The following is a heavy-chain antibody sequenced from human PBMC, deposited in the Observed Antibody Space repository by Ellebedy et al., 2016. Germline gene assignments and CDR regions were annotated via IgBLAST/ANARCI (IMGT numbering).Heavy chain of an antibody. CDR2: ISGSGGST. Sequence: GESLKISCAASGFTFSSYAMSWVRQAPGKGLEWVSAISGSGGSTYYADSVKGRFTISRDNSKNTLYLQMNSLRAEDTAVYYCAKAQLERHYYYYYMDVWGKGTTVTVSS. V-gene: IGHV3-23*01. CDR1: GFTFSSYA. D-gene: IGHD1-1*01. J-gene: IGHJ6*03. CDR3: AKAQLERHYYYYYMDV.